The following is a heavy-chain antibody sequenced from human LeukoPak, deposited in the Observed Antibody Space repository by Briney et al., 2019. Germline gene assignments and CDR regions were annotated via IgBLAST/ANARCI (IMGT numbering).Heavy chain of an antibody. CDR2: ISNSGSYT. V-gene: IGHV3-11*05. D-gene: IGHD3-3*01. CDR3: AKVGHPYDFWSGYK. Sequence: GGSLRLSCAASGFTFSDEYMSWIRQAPGKGLEWVSYISNSGSYTNYADSVKGRFTISRDNAKNSLYLQMNSLRTEDTALYYCAKVGHPYDFWSGYKWGQGTLVTVSS. J-gene: IGHJ4*02. CDR1: GFTFSDEY.